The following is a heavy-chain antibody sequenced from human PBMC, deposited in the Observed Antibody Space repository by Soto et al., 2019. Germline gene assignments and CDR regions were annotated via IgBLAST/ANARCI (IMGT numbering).Heavy chain of an antibody. CDR2: IYYSGST. D-gene: IGHD3-10*01. Sequence: SETLSLTCTVSGGSISSYYWSWIRQPPGKGLEWIGYIYYSGSTNYNPSLKSRVTISVDTSKNQFSLKLSSGTAADTAVYYCARQGDLWFGESHIDYWGQGTLVTVSS. J-gene: IGHJ4*02. CDR1: GGSISSYY. V-gene: IGHV4-59*08. CDR3: ARQGDLWFGESHIDY.